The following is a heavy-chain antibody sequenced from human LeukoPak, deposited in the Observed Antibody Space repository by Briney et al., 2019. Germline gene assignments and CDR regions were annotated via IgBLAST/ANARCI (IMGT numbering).Heavy chain of an antibody. CDR2: IKSKTDGGTT. J-gene: IGHJ4*02. CDR3: ATGGYFLDY. CDR1: GFTFGDYA. Sequence: GGSLRLSCTASGFTFGDYAMSWVRQAPGKGLEWVGRIKSKTDGGTTDYAAPVKGRFTISRDDSKNMLYLQMNSLKTEDTAVYYCATGGYFLDYWGQGTPVTVSS. D-gene: IGHD1-26*01. V-gene: IGHV3-15*01.